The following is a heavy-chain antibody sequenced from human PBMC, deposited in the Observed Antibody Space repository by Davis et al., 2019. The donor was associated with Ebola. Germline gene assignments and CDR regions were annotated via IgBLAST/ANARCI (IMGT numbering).Heavy chain of an antibody. CDR3: ARRRDYFDY. CDR2: IYYSGST. V-gene: IGHV4-59*08. Sequence: PSETLSLTCTVSGGSISSHYWSWIRQPPGKGLEWIGYIYYSGSTNYNPSLKSRVTISVDTSKNQFSLKLSSVTAADTAVYYCARRRDYFDYWGQGTLVTVSS. J-gene: IGHJ4*02. CDR1: GGSISSHY.